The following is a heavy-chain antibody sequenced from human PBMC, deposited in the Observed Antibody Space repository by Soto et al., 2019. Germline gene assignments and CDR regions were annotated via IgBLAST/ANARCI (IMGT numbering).Heavy chain of an antibody. Sequence: QVQLVESGGGVVQPGRSLRLSCAASGFTFSSYGMHWVRQAPGKGLEWVAVISYDGSNKYYADSVKGRFTISRDNSKNTLYLQMNSLRAEDTAVYYCAEDDGYYDSSGYYAVDYWGQGTLVTVSS. D-gene: IGHD3-22*01. CDR1: GFTFSSYG. CDR3: AEDDGYYDSSGYYAVDY. J-gene: IGHJ4*02. V-gene: IGHV3-30*18. CDR2: ISYDGSNK.